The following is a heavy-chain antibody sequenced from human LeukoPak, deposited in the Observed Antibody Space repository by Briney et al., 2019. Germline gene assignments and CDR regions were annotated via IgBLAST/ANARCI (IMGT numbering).Heavy chain of an antibody. CDR1: GFTFSSYS. V-gene: IGHV3-48*01. J-gene: IGHJ4*02. CDR2: ISRTSHTI. Sequence: PGRSLRLSCAASGFTFSSYSMNWVRQAPGKGLEWVSYISRTSHTIYYADSVKGRFTISRDNSKNTLHLQMNSLRAEDTAVYFCANSQRSSWNYYFDHWGQGTLVTVSS. D-gene: IGHD6-13*01. CDR3: ANSQRSSWNYYFDH.